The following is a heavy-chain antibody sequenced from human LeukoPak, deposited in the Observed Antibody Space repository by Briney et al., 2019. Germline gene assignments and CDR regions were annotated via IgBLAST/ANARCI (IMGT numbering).Heavy chain of an antibody. J-gene: IGHJ4*02. D-gene: IGHD3-10*01. Sequence: GGSLRLSCAASGFTFDDYAMHWVRQAPGKGLEWVSGISWNSGSIGYADSVKGRFTISRDNAKNTLYLQMNSLRAEDTALYYCAKDIGLNTWFGLDALGLDYWGQGTLVTVSS. V-gene: IGHV3-9*01. CDR2: ISWNSGSI. CDR1: GFTFDDYA. CDR3: AKDIGLNTWFGLDALGLDY.